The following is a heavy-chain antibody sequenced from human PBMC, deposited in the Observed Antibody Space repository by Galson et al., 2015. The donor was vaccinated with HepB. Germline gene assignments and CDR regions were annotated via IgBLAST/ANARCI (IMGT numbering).Heavy chain of an antibody. Sequence: SVKVSCKASGYRFTSYGFHWVRQAPGQGLEWMGWISPFNGNTHYGQKFQGRVIMITETSTSTAYMELRSLRSDDTAVYYCMRGLSGYPGVYWGQGTLVTVSS. CDR1: GYRFTSYG. V-gene: IGHV1-18*04. CDR3: MRGLSGYPGVY. CDR2: ISPFNGNT. D-gene: IGHD5-12*01. J-gene: IGHJ1*01.